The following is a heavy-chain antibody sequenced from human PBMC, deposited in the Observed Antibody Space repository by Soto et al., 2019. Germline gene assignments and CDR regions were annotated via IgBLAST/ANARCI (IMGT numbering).Heavy chain of an antibody. V-gene: IGHV3-30*18. Sequence: QVELVESGGGVVRPGRSLRLSCAASRFPFSYYAMHWVRQAPGKGLEFVAVLLDDGSKYYADSVKGRFTISKDNSMKTVDLEMSSLRPEDTALYYCAKEGTGLYNAFDIGGQGTMVTVS. CDR1: RFPFSYYA. J-gene: IGHJ3*02. CDR3: AKEGTGLYNAFDI. CDR2: LLDDGSK. D-gene: IGHD3-10*01.